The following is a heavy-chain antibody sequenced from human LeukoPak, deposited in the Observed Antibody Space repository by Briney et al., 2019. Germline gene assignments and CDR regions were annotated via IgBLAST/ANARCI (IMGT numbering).Heavy chain of an antibody. J-gene: IGHJ4*02. CDR2: ISYDGSNK. CDR3: ATSYLQLERRFPIDY. CDR1: GFTFSSYA. V-gene: IGHV3-30*01. D-gene: IGHD1-1*01. Sequence: GGSLRLSCAASGFTFSSYAMHWVRQAPGKGLEWVAVISYDGSNKYYADSVKGRFTISRDNSKNTLYLQMNSLRAEDTAVYYCATSYLQLERRFPIDYWGQGTLVTVSS.